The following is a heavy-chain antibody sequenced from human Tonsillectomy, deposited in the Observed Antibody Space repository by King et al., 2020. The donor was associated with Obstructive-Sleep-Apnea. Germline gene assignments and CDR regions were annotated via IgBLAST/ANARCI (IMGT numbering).Heavy chain of an antibody. CDR1: GGSISSSSYY. D-gene: IGHD3-3*01. J-gene: IGHJ5*02. CDR3: ARDRHYDFWSGSFDP. V-gene: IGHV4-39*07. Sequence: PLQESGPGLVKPSETLSLTCTVSGGSISSSSYYWGWIRQPPGKGLEWIGSIYYSGSTYYNPSLKSRVTISVDTSKNQFSLKLSSVTAADTAVYYCARDRHYDFWSGSFDPWGQGTLVTVSS. CDR2: IYYSGST.